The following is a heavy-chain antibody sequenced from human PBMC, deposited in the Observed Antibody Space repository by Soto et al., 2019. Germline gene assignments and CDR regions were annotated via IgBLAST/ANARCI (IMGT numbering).Heavy chain of an antibody. Sequence: GGSLRLSCAASGFTFSSYWMSWVRQAPGEGLEWVANIKQDGSEKYYVDSVKGRFTISRDNAKNSLYLQMNSLRAEDTAVYYCAGGVYDSSGYYQTLGYWGQGTLVTVSS. CDR3: AGGVYDSSGYYQTLGY. D-gene: IGHD3-22*01. V-gene: IGHV3-7*01. J-gene: IGHJ4*02. CDR2: IKQDGSEK. CDR1: GFTFSSYW.